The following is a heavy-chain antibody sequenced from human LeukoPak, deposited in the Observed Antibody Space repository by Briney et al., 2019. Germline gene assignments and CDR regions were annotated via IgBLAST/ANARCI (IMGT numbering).Heavy chain of an antibody. Sequence: SETLSLTCSVSGGSISSYIWSWIRQPPGKGLEWIGYIYTSGSTDYNPSLKSRVTISVDRSKNQFSLKLNSVTAADTAVYYCARDKVLRSPGDSFDYWGQGTLVTVSS. D-gene: IGHD1-14*01. CDR2: IYTSGST. CDR3: ARDKVLRSPGDSFDY. CDR1: GGSISSYI. J-gene: IGHJ4*02. V-gene: IGHV4-4*09.